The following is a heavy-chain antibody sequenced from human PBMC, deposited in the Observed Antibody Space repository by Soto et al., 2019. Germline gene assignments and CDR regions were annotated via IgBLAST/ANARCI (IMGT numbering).Heavy chain of an antibody. Sequence: QLQQWGAGLLNPSETLSLTCAVYNGSVSKYYGNWIRQSPGKGMDRIGEIKQSGATTYNPSLKSPVTIPVDTSKNQCSPKLKSLPAADTAVYDCARGYYYATGSSFPYRGQGPLVTVSS. CDR2: IKQSGAT. V-gene: IGHV4-34*01. CDR3: ARGYYYATGSSFPY. J-gene: IGHJ4*02. D-gene: IGHD3-10*01. CDR1: NGSVSKYY.